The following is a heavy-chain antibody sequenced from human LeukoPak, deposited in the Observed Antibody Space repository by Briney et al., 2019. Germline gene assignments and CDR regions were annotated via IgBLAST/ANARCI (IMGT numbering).Heavy chain of an antibody. Sequence: ASVKVSFKASGYTFTSYYIHSVRQAPGQGLEWMGIINPSGGSTSYAQKFQGRVTMTSDTSTSTVYMELSSLRSEDTAVYYCARDPYNSGDRVGYYFDYWGQGTLVTVSS. V-gene: IGHV1-46*01. J-gene: IGHJ4*02. D-gene: IGHD1-20*01. CDR1: GYTFTSYY. CDR3: ARDPYNSGDRVGYYFDY. CDR2: INPSGGST.